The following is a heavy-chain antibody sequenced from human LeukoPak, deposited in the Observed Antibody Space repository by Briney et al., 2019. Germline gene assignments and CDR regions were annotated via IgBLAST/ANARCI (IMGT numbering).Heavy chain of an antibody. D-gene: IGHD3-10*01. CDR1: GFTFSSYS. V-gene: IGHV3-21*01. CDR2: IRGSSSYI. J-gene: IGHJ6*02. CDR3: ARDFGSGSSSYYYYGMDV. Sequence: GGSLRLSCAASGFTFSSYSMNWAPKAPGKGLEWFQSIRGSSSYIYYADSVKGRFTISRDNAKNSLYLQMNSLRAEDTAVYYCARDFGSGSSSYYYYGMDVWGQGTTVTVSS.